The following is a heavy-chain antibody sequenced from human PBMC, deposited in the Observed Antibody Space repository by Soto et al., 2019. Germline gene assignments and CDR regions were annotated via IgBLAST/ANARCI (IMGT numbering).Heavy chain of an antibody. CDR2: ISGSGGST. CDR3: AKDRGYCSTTSCSRQFDY. J-gene: IGHJ4*02. Sequence: GSLRLSCAASGFTFSSYAMSWVRQAPGKGLEWVSAISGSGGSTYYADSVKGRFTISRDNSKNTLYLQMNSLRVEDTAIYYCAKDRGYCSTTSCSRQFDYWGQGALVTVSS. D-gene: IGHD2-2*01. V-gene: IGHV3-23*01. CDR1: GFTFSSYA.